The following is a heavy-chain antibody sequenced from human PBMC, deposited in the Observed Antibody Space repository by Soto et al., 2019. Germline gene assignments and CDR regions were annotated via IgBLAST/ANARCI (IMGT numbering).Heavy chain of an antibody. D-gene: IGHD6-6*01. CDR2: IYTSGST. Sequence: QVQLQESGPGLVKPSETLSLTCTVSGGSISSYYWSWIRQPAGKGLEWIGRIYTSGSTNYNPSLKSRVTMSVDTSKNQFSLKLSSETAADTAVYYCARRSVAARLRDAFDIWGQGTMVTVSS. CDR1: GGSISSYY. J-gene: IGHJ3*02. V-gene: IGHV4-4*07. CDR3: ARRSVAARLRDAFDI.